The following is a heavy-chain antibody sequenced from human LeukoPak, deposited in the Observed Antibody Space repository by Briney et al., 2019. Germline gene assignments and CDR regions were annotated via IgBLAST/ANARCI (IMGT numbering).Heavy chain of an antibody. CDR2: INHSGST. V-gene: IGHV4-34*01. CDR1: GGSFSGYY. J-gene: IGHJ4*02. CDR3: ARGSPRVLWFGELLAYYFDY. D-gene: IGHD3-10*01. Sequence: PSETLSLTCAVYGGSFSGYYWSWIRQPPGKGLEWIGEINHSGSTDYNPSLKSRVTISVDTSKNQFSLKLSPVTAADTAVYYCARGSPRVLWFGELLAYYFDYWGQGTLVTVSS.